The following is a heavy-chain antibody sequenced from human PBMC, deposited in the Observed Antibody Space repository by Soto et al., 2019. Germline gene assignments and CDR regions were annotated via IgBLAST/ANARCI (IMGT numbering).Heavy chain of an antibody. V-gene: IGHV4-34*01. CDR1: GGSFSGYY. CDR3: ARGRREIVVVPAARISHYYFGMDV. J-gene: IGHJ6*02. Sequence: SETLSLTCAVYGGSFSGYYWSWIRQPPGKGLEWIGEINHSGSTNYNPSLKSRVTISVDTSKNQFSLKLSSVTAADTAVYYCARGRREIVVVPAARISHYYFGMDVWGQGTTVTVSS. CDR2: INHSGST. D-gene: IGHD2-2*01.